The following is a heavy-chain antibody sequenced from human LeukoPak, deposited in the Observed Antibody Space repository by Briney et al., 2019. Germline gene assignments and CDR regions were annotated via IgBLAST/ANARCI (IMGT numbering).Heavy chain of an antibody. V-gene: IGHV4-39*01. CDR2: IYYSGST. J-gene: IGHJ6*03. Sequence: SETLSLTCTVSGGAISSSSYYWGWIRQPPGKGLEWIGRIYYSGSTYYNPSLKSRVTISVDTSKNQFSLKLSSVTAADTAVYYCARVLHSSMVRGVPYYYYYMDVWGKGTTVTVSS. CDR3: ARVLHSSMVRGVPYYYYYMDV. CDR1: GGAISSSSYY. D-gene: IGHD3-10*01.